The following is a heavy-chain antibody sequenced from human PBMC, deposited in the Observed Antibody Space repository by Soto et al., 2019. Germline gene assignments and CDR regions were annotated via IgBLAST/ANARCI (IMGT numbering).Heavy chain of an antibody. CDR2: IYYSGST. V-gene: IGHV4-61*01. CDR3: ARDSWNDVLSYGMDV. CDR1: GGSVSRGSYY. J-gene: IGHJ6*02. D-gene: IGHD1-1*01. Sequence: SETLSLTCTVSGGSVSRGSYYWSWIRQPPGKGLEWIGYIYYSGSTNYNPSLKSRVTISVDTSKNQFSLKLSSVTAADTAVYYCARDSWNDVLSYGMDVWGQGTTVTVSS.